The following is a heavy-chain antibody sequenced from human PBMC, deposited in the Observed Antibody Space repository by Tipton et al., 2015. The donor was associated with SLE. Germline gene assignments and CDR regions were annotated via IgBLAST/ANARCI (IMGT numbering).Heavy chain of an antibody. Sequence: LRLSCTVSGGSISRYHWNWIRQPPGKGLDWIGYIFYSGSTNYNPSLNSRVTISLDTSKNQFSLKLSSVTAADTAVYYCARAWSYSTGWYYDLWGRGTLVTVSS. V-gene: IGHV4-59*01. CDR1: GGSISRYH. D-gene: IGHD6-19*01. CDR2: IFYSGST. J-gene: IGHJ2*01. CDR3: ARAWSYSTGWYYDL.